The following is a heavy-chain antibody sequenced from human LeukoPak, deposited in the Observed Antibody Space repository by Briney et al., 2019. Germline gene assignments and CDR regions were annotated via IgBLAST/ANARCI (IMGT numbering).Heavy chain of an antibody. CDR1: GYTFTSYY. CDR3: ARDLVSVIEGIAAAGGMDV. J-gene: IGHJ6*02. Sequence: ASVKVSCKASGYTFTSYYMHWVRQAPGRGLEWMGIINPSGGSTSYAQKFQGRVTMTRDTSTSTVYMELSSLRSEDTAVYYCARDLVSVIEGIAAAGGMDVWGQGTTVTVSS. V-gene: IGHV1-46*01. CDR2: INPSGGST. D-gene: IGHD6-13*01.